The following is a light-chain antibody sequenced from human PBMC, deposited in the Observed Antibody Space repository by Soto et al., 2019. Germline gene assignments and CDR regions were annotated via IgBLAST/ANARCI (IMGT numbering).Light chain of an antibody. Sequence: QSVLTQPRSVSGSPGQSVTISCTGTSSDVGGYNYVSWYQQHPGKAPKLMIYDVNKWPSGVPDRFSGSKSGNTASPTISGLQAEDEADYHCCSYAGSHTPWVFGGGTQLTVL. J-gene: IGLJ3*02. CDR1: SSDVGGYNY. CDR3: CSYAGSHTPWV. CDR2: DVN. V-gene: IGLV2-11*01.